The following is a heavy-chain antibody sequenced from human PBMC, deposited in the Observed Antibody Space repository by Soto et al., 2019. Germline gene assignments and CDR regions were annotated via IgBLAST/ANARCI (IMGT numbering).Heavy chain of an antibody. CDR2: VSHRGST. V-gene: IGHV4-34*01. CDR3: ARGTPMPGMLQRDAPDKYYFDY. J-gene: IGHJ4*02. D-gene: IGHD2-2*01. Sequence: SSETPSPTSAVFCGGLRCHYWGWVRPPPREGAGGVGEVSHRGSTIYNPSLKSRVTISADTSKNQFSLRLISVTAADTAVYFCARGTPMPGMLQRDAPDKYYFDYWSQGTLVTV. CDR1: CGGLRCHY.